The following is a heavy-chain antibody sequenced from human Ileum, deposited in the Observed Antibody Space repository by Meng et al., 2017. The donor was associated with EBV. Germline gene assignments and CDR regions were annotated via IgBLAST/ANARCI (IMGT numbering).Heavy chain of an antibody. V-gene: IGHV4-59*08. Sequence: QLLESGPGREMPSETLYLSGSVSDGSISSYYCNGFRQSPGEGLEWIWYISYSGSTNSNPSLKLRVAISVDTSKDQISLNLNSVPAAVTAVYYCARGGWSLDYWGQGTLVTVSS. CDR1: DGSISSYY. J-gene: IGHJ4*02. D-gene: IGHD2-15*01. CDR3: ARGGWSLDY. CDR2: ISYSGST.